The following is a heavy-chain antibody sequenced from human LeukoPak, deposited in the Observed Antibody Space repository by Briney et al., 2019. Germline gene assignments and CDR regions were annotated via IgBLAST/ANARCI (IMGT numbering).Heavy chain of an antibody. V-gene: IGHV3-9*01. D-gene: IGHD3-3*01. J-gene: IGHJ4*02. CDR3: AGGGITIFGVNYFDY. CDR1: GFTFDDYA. Sequence: GRSLRLSCAASGFTFDDYAMHWVRQAPGKGLEWVSGISWNSGSIGYADSVKGRFTISRDNSKYTLSLQMNSLRAEDTALYYCAGGGITIFGVNYFDYWGQGTLVTVSS. CDR2: ISWNSGSI.